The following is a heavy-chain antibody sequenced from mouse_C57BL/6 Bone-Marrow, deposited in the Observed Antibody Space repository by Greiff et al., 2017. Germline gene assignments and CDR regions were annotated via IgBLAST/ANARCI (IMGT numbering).Heavy chain of an antibody. CDR3: ARWEGGRGY. J-gene: IGHJ2*01. CDR1: GYAFSSSW. CDR2: IYPGDGDT. Sequence: VKLQESGPELVKPGASVKISCKASGYAFSSSWMHWVKQRPGKGLEWIGRIYPGDGDTNYNGKFKGKATLTADKSSSTAYMQLSSLTSEDAAVCFCARWEGGRGYWGQGTTLTVSS. V-gene: IGHV1-82*01. D-gene: IGHD3-3*01.